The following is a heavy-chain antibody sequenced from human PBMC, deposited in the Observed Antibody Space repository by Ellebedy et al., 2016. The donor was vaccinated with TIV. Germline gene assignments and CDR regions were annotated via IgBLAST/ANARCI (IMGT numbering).Heavy chain of an antibody. J-gene: IGHJ4*02. CDR3: AKEGVYGDHFDY. Sequence: PGGSLRLSCAASGFTFKTYGMHWVRQAPGTGLGWVAVISFDVNNEYYADSVKGRFTISRDNSKNTLYLQMNSLRVEDTAVYFCAKEGVYGDHFDYWGQGTLVTVSS. D-gene: IGHD4-17*01. CDR2: ISFDVNNE. V-gene: IGHV3-30*18. CDR1: GFTFKTYG.